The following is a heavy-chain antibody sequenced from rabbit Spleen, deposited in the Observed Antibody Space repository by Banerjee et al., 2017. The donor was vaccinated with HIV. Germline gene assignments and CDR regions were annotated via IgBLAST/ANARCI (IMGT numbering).Heavy chain of an antibody. D-gene: IGHD4-2*01. Sequence: QQLVESGGGLVKPGASLTLTCKASGFSFSSGYFMCWVRQAPGRGLELIACIGSSTNGYTWYASWAKGRFTISKTSSTTVTLQMTSMTAADTATYFCAREDTNIGAGNARLWGPGTLVTVS. CDR3: AREDTNIGAGNARL. CDR2: IGSSTNGYT. J-gene: IGHJ4*01. V-gene: IGHV1S40*01. CDR1: GFSFSSGYF.